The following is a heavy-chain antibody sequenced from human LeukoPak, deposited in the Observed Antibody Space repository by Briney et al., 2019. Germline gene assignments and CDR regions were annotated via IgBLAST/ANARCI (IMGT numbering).Heavy chain of an antibody. J-gene: IGHJ3*02. CDR1: GYTFTNYY. Sequence: ASVKVSCKASGYTFTNYYIHWVRQAPGQGLEWMGLINPGGGNTSYAQNFQGRVTMTRDTSASTVYMQLSSLRSEDTAMYYCARIRDGYNDAYDIWGQGTVVTVPS. CDR3: ARIRDGYNDAYDI. CDR2: INPGGGNT. V-gene: IGHV1-46*01. D-gene: IGHD5-24*01.